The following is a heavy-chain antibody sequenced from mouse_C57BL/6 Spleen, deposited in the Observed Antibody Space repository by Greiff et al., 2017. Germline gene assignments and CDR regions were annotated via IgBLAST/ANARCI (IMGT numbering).Heavy chain of an antibody. J-gene: IGHJ4*01. CDR2: IYPGSGST. Sequence: QVQLQQPGAELVKPGASVKMSCKASGYTFTSYWITWVKQRPGQGLEWIGDIYPGSGSTNYNEKFKSKATLTVDTSSSTAYMQLSSLTSEDSAVXYCARGGLRRGYYAMDYWGQGTSVTVSS. CDR3: ARGGLRRGYYAMDY. CDR1: GYTFTSYW. V-gene: IGHV1-55*01. D-gene: IGHD2-4*01.